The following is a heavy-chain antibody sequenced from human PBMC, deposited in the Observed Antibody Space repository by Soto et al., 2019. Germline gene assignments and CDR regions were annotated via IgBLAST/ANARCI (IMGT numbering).Heavy chain of an antibody. CDR1: GGTFSSYT. CDR3: ARTVGYSSGWAPKAWFDP. CDR2: IIPILGIA. Sequence: ASVKVSCKASGGTFSSYTISWVRQAPGQGLEWMGRIIPILGIANYAQKFQGRVTITADKSTSTAYMELSSLRSEDTAVYYCARTVGYSSGWAPKAWFDPWGQGTLVTVSS. D-gene: IGHD6-19*01. J-gene: IGHJ5*02. V-gene: IGHV1-69*02.